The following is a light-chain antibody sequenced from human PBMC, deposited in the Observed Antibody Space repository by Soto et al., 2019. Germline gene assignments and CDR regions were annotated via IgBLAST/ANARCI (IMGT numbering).Light chain of an antibody. Sequence: DIQMTQSPSTLSAFVGDRVTITCRASQSIGRWLAWYQQKPGKAPKLLIYDASSLEGGVPSRFSGSGSGTEFTLTISSLQPDDFATYYCQQYNTYSPERTFGQGTKVEVK. CDR1: QSIGRW. CDR3: QQYNTYSPERT. J-gene: IGKJ1*01. CDR2: DAS. V-gene: IGKV1-5*01.